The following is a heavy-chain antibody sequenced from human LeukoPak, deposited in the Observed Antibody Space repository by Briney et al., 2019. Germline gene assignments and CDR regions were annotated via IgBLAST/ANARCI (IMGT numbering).Heavy chain of an antibody. CDR1: GYTFTSYD. D-gene: IGHD3-9*01. J-gene: IGHJ4*02. CDR3: QKTAYDILTGSYYFDY. CDR2: MNPNSGNT. V-gene: IGHV1-8*01. Sequence: ASVKVSCKASGYTFTSYDINWVRQATGQGLEWMGWMNPNSGNTGYAQKFQGRVTMTRNTSISTAYMELSSLRSEDTALFFRQKTAYDILTGSYYFDYWGQGTLVTVSS.